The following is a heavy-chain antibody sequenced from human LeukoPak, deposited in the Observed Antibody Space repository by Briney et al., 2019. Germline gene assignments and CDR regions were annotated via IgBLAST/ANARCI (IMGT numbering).Heavy chain of an antibody. J-gene: IGHJ4*02. CDR2: ISGSGGST. V-gene: IGHV3-23*01. Sequence: PGGSLRLSCAASGFTFSSYAMSWVRQAPGKGLEWVSAISGSGGSTYYADSVKGRFTISRDNSKNTLFLQMNSLRAEDTAVYYCARDRGSGVAAAGLFDYWGQGTLVTVSS. D-gene: IGHD6-13*01. CDR3: ARDRGSGVAAAGLFDY. CDR1: GFTFSSYA.